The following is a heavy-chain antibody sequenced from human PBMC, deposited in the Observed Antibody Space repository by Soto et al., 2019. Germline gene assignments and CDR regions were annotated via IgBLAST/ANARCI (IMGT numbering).Heavy chain of an antibody. CDR3: ARGGYYDSSGSRNYHYYGMNV. V-gene: IGHV1-18*01. CDR1: GYTFSSYG. D-gene: IGHD3-22*01. J-gene: IGHJ6*02. Sequence: QVQLVQSGGEVKKPGASVKVSCKASGYTFSSYGINWVRQAPGQGLEWLGWISPYDGTTKYAQILQGRVSMTTDTSTKTAYMEVRSLRSDDTAVYYCARGGYYDSSGSRNYHYYGMNVWGQGTTVTVSS. CDR2: ISPYDGTT.